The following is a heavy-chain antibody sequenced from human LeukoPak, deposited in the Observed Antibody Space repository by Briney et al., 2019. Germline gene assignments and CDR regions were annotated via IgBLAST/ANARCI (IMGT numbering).Heavy chain of an antibody. D-gene: IGHD1-26*01. CDR1: GGSISSGDYY. CDR2: IYYSGST. Sequence: SQTLSLTCTVSGGSISSGDYYWSWIRQPPGKGLEWIGYIYYSGSTNYNPSLKSRVTMSIDTSKNQFSLKLNSVTAADTAVYYCARGASGSYHYFDYWGQGTLVTVSS. V-gene: IGHV4-61*08. CDR3: ARGASGSYHYFDY. J-gene: IGHJ4*02.